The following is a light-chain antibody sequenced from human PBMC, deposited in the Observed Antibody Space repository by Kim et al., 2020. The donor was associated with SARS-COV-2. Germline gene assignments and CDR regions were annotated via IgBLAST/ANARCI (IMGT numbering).Light chain of an antibody. Sequence: PGERPTLSCRASQSVSSIYLAWYQQKPGQSPSLLIYAASSRATGIPDRFSGSGSGTDFTLTISRLEPEDFAVYYCQQYTSSSWTFGQGTKVDIK. CDR3: QQYTSSSWT. V-gene: IGKV3-20*01. CDR2: AAS. CDR1: QSVSSIY. J-gene: IGKJ1*01.